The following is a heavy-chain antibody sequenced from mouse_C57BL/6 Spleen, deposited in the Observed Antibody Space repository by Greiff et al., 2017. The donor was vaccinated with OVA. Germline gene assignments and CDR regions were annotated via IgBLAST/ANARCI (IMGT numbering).Heavy chain of an antibody. CDR1: GYTFTDYY. Sequence: VQLQQSGPELVKPGASVKISCKASGYTFTDYYMNWVKQSHGKSLEWIGDINPNNGGTSYNQKFKGKATLTVDKSSSTAYMELRSLTSEDSAVYYCARSGNYYGSSPSYFDYWGQGTTLTVSS. J-gene: IGHJ2*01. CDR3: ARSGNYYGSSPSYFDY. D-gene: IGHD1-1*01. V-gene: IGHV1-26*01. CDR2: INPNNGGT.